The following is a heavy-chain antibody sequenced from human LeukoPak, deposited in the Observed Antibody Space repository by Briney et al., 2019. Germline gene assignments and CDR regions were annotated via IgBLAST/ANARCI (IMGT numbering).Heavy chain of an antibody. CDR1: GGAFSSYA. CDR2: IIPIFGTA. J-gene: IGHJ4*02. CDR3: ARYYDSSGADY. Sequence: SVKVSCKASGGAFSSYAISWVREAPGQGLEWMGRIIPIFGTANYAQKFQGRVTITKDGSTSTAYMELSSLRSEDTAVYYCARYYDSSGADYWGQGTLVTVSS. V-gene: IGHV1-69*05. D-gene: IGHD3-22*01.